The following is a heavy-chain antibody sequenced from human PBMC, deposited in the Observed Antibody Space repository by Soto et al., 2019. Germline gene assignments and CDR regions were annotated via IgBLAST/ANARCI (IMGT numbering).Heavy chain of an antibody. Sequence: EVQLVESGGGSVQPGGSLRLSCTASGFSISNNYMSWVRQAPGKGPEWVAVIYTAGSTYYADSVKGRFTISKDTSKNTVYLQLNSPRADDSAVYYCARALGHCSNAACYGPVGCFGPWGQGTLVTVSS. J-gene: IGHJ5*02. CDR3: ARALGHCSNAACYGPVGCFGP. CDR2: IYTAGST. CDR1: GFSISNNY. D-gene: IGHD2-8*01. V-gene: IGHV3-66*01.